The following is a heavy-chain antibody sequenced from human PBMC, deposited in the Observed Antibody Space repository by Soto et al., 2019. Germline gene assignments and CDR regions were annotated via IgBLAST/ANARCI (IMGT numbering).Heavy chain of an antibody. CDR3: ATGKMLEDDTYYFDY. J-gene: IGHJ4*02. Sequence: ASVKVSCKVSGYTLTELSMHWVRQAPGKGLEWMGGFDPEDGETIYAQKFQGRVTMTEDTSTDTAYMELSSLRSEDTAVYYCATGKMLEDDTYYFDYWGQGTLVNVSS. CDR1: GYTLTELS. V-gene: IGHV1-24*01. CDR2: FDPEDGET. D-gene: IGHD3-22*01.